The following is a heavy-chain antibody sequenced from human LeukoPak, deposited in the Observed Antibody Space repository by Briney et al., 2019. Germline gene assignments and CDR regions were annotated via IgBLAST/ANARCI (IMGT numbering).Heavy chain of an antibody. J-gene: IGHJ5*02. Sequence: GGSLRLSCAASGFTFNNYDMSWVRQAPGKGLEWVSSISDSGGSTYYADSVKGRFTISRGNSKNTLYLQMTNLRAADTAVYYCAKDLSRAVAADWFDPWDQGSLVTVSS. CDR2: ISDSGGST. CDR1: GFTFNNYD. D-gene: IGHD6-19*01. V-gene: IGHV3-23*01. CDR3: AKDLSRAVAADWFDP.